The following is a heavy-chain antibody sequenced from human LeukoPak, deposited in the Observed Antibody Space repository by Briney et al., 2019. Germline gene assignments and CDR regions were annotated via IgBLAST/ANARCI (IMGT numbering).Heavy chain of an antibody. CDR2: IGIDSGNT. CDR3: ARDYKYAFDN. CDR1: GFRFSGYS. Sequence: GGSLRLSCAASGFRFSGYSMNWVRQAPGKGLEWISYIGIDSGNTHYADSVKGRFTISGDKAKNSLYLQMHSLRVEDTAVYYCARDYKYAFDNWGQGTLVTVSS. V-gene: IGHV3-48*01. D-gene: IGHD5-24*01. J-gene: IGHJ4*02.